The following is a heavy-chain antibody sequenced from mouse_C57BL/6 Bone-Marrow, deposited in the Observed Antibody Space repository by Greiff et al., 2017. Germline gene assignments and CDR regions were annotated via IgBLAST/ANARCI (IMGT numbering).Heavy chain of an antibody. CDR2: IDPSDSET. CDR3: ARILGRAMDY. D-gene: IGHD4-1*01. Sequence: QVQLQQPGAELVRPGSSVKLSCKASGYTFTSYWMHWVKQRPIQGLEWIGNIDPSDSETHYNQKFKDKATLTVDKSSSTAYMQLSSLTSADAAVCYCARILGRAMDYWGQGTSVTVSS. CDR1: GYTFTSYW. J-gene: IGHJ4*01. V-gene: IGHV1-52*01.